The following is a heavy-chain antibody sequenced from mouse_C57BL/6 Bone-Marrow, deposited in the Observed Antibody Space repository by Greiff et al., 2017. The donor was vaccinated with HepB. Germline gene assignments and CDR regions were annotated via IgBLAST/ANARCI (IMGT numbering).Heavy chain of an antibody. V-gene: IGHV3-6*01. J-gene: IGHJ4*01. D-gene: IGHD1-1*01. CDR1: GYSITSGYY. Sequence: ESGPGLVKPSQSLSLTCSVTGYSITSGYYWNWIRQFPGNKLEWMGYISYDGSNNYNPSLKNRISITRDPSKNQFFLKLNSVTTEDTATYYCASSTVVATDYAMDYWGQGTSVTVSS. CDR3: ASSTVVATDYAMDY. CDR2: ISYDGSN.